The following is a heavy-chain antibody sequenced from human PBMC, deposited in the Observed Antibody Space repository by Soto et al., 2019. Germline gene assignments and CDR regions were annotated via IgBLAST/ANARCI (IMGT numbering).Heavy chain of an antibody. CDR2: ISGSGGST. D-gene: IGHD3-22*01. CDR3: AKDQSGYYDSSGYTPY. J-gene: IGHJ4*02. Sequence: GGSLRLSCAASGFTFSSYAMSWVRQAPGKGLEWVSAISGSGGSTYYADSVKGRFTISRDNSKNTLYLQMNSLRAEDTAVYCCAKDQSGYYDSSGYTPYWGQGTLVTVSS. V-gene: IGHV3-23*01. CDR1: GFTFSSYA.